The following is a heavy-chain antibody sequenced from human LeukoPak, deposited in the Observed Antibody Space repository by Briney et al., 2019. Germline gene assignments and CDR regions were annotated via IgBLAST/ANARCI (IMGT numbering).Heavy chain of an antibody. CDR2: ISYDGSNK. J-gene: IGHJ4*02. D-gene: IGHD6-13*01. Sequence: GGSLRLSCAVSGXTFSSYGMHWVRQAPGKGLEWVAVISYDGSNKYYADSVKGRFTISRDNSKNTLSLQMNSLRAEDTAVYYCARDRWKGSSSWYPADYWGQGTLVTVSS. V-gene: IGHV3-30*03. CDR1: GXTFSSYG. CDR3: ARDRWKGSSSWYPADY.